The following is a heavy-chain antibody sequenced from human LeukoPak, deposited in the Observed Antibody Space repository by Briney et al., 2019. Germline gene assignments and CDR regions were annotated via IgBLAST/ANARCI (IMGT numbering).Heavy chain of an antibody. V-gene: IGHV3-23*01. Sequence: GGSLRLSCAASGFTFSSYAMSWVRQAPGKGLEWVSAISGSGGSTYYADSVKGRFTISRDNSKNTLYLQMNSLRAEDTAVYYCASGLVVPADYYGMDVWGQGTTVTVSS. CDR3: ASGLVVPADYYGMDV. J-gene: IGHJ6*02. CDR2: ISGSGGST. D-gene: IGHD2-2*01. CDR1: GFTFSSYA.